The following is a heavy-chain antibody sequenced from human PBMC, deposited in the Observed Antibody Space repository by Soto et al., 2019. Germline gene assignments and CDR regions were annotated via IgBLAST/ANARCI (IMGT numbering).Heavy chain of an antibody. J-gene: IGHJ4*02. CDR1: GFTFNSYA. D-gene: IGHD3-9*01. Sequence: GGSLRLSCAASGFTFNSYAMSWVRQAPGKGLEWVSAISYTGGTTYYADSVKGRFTISRDNSKNTLYLQMNNLRAEDTAVYYYDKEDDIFKMNGGNFDYWGQRYLVTVSS. CDR3: DKEDDIFKMNGGNFDY. V-gene: IGHV3-23*01. CDR2: ISYTGGTT.